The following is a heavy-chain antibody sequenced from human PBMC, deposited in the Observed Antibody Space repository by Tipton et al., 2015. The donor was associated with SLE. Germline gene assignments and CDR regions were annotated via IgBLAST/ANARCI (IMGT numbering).Heavy chain of an antibody. CDR1: GGSISSGSYY. CDR3: ARAPSSGFYSDY. D-gene: IGHD6-25*01. Sequence: TLSLTCTVSGGSISSGSYYWSWIRQPAGKGLEWIGRIYTSGSTNYNPSLKSRVTISVDTSKNQFSLKLSSVTAADTAVYYCARAPSSGFYSDYWGQGTLVTVSS. J-gene: IGHJ4*02. CDR2: IYTSGST. V-gene: IGHV4-61*02.